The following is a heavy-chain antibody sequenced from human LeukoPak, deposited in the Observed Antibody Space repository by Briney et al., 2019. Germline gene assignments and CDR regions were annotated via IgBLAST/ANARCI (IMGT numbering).Heavy chain of an antibody. CDR3: ARRSDSGSDDGEDYFDY. V-gene: IGHV4-39*01. D-gene: IGHD1-26*01. CDR1: GGSIYSTTFY. CDR2: MYYDGSA. Sequence: SETLSLACTVSGGSIYSTTFYWGWIRQPPGKGLEWIGSMYYDGSAYHNPSLKSRVTISVDTSNNQFSLKLTSVTAADTAVYFCARRSDSGSDDGEDYFDYWGQGTLVTVSS. J-gene: IGHJ4*02.